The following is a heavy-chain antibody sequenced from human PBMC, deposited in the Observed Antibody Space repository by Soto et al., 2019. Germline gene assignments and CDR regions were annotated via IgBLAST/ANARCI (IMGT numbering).Heavy chain of an antibody. CDR2: TYYSENT. J-gene: IGHJ4*02. V-gene: IGHV4-31*03. Sequence: SETLSLTCTVSGGSISSGGYHWNWIRQHPGKGLEWIGYTYYSENTYYNPSLNSRITISADTSKNQFSLKLSSVTAADTAVYYCARLSSSGWPIDSWGQGTLVTVSS. CDR3: ARLSSSGWPIDS. CDR1: GGSISSGGYH. D-gene: IGHD6-19*01.